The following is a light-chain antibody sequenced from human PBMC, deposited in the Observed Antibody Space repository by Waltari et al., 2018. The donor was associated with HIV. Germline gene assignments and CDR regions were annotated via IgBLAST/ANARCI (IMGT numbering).Light chain of an antibody. Sequence: NFMLTQPHSVSESPEKTVTISCTRTSGIIASTYVQWFQQRPGKAPTTILYEDYQRPSGVPDRFSGTLDESSNSASLTISGVKTEDEADYYCQSFDTNNHWVFGGGTRLTVL. CDR3: QSFDTNNHWV. J-gene: IGLJ3*02. CDR2: EDY. CDR1: SGIIASTY. V-gene: IGLV6-57*03.